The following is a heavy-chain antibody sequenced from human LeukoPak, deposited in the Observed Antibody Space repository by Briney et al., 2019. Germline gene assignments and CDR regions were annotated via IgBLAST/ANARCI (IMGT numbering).Heavy chain of an antibody. CDR1: GFTVSSNY. V-gene: IGHV3-49*04. Sequence: PGGSLRLSCAASGFTVSSNYMSWVRQAPGKGLEWVGFIRSKAYGGTTEYAASVKGRFTISRDDSKSIAYLQMDSLKTEDTAVYYCMRHYYYSMDVWGQGTTVTVSS. CDR2: IRSKAYGGTT. CDR3: MRHYYYSMDV. J-gene: IGHJ6*03. D-gene: IGHD6-25*01.